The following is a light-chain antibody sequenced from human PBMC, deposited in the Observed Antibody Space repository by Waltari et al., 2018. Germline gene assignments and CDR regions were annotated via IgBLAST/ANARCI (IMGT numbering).Light chain of an antibody. CDR2: QDT. Sequence: SSELTQPPSVSVYPGQTASVTCSGDKLGNKYASWYQQQPGQSPVLVLYQDTKRPSGIPERFSGSNSGNTATLTITGTQALDEADYYCQAWDSNTAHYVFGTGTKVTVL. CDR3: QAWDSNTAHYV. CDR1: KLGNKY. V-gene: IGLV3-1*01. J-gene: IGLJ1*01.